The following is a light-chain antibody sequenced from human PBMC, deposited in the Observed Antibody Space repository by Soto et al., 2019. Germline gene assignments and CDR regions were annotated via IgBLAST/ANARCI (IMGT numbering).Light chain of an antibody. Sequence: EIVLTQSPATLSLSPGERATLSCRASQSVSSYLGWYQQQPGQTPRLLIYDASNRATGIPARFSGSGSGTDFTLTISSLEPEDFAVYYCQQRSNWPPLTFGGGTKVEIK. CDR2: DAS. J-gene: IGKJ4*01. CDR3: QQRSNWPPLT. V-gene: IGKV3-11*01. CDR1: QSVSSY.